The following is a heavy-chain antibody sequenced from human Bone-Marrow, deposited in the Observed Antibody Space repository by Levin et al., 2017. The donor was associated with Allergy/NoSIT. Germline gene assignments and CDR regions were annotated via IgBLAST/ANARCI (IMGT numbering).Heavy chain of an antibody. V-gene: IGHV1-69*13. CDR1: GDTFSMYA. Sequence: SVKVSCKSSGDTFSMYAITWVRQAPGQGFEWMGGIIPIFGTANYAQQFQGRVTITADESTSTAYMELSSLRSEDTAVYYCARADPGQHYFDYWGQGTLVTVSS. CDR2: IIPIFGTA. D-gene: IGHD3-10*01. J-gene: IGHJ4*02. CDR3: ARADPGQHYFDY.